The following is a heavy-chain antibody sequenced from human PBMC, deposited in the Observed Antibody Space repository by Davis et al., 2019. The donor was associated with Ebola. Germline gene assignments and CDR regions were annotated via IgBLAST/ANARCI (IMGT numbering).Heavy chain of an antibody. D-gene: IGHD3/OR15-3a*01. CDR2: LNTNPGNP. CDR3: ARSVIADRTMIIDVPPDI. V-gene: IGHV7-4-1*02. Sequence: AASVTVSCKTSGYTFTNYAINWVRHAPGQGLEWMGWLNTNPGNPMYAQAFTGRFVFSLDTSVTTAYLEISSLKAEDTAVYFCARSVIADRTMIIDVPPDIWGQGTRVAVSS. CDR1: GYTFTNYA. J-gene: IGHJ1*01.